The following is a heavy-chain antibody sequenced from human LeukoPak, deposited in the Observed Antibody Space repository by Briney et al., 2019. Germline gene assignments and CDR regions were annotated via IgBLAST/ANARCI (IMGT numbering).Heavy chain of an antibody. V-gene: IGHV3-64D*09. CDR2: ISSDGGST. J-gene: IGHJ4*02. CDR1: GFTFSTYA. D-gene: IGHD3-22*01. Sequence: PGGSLRLSCSASGFTFSTYAMHWVRQAPGKGLEHVSAISSDGGSTYYADSVKGRFTISRDNSKNTLYLQMSSLTPEDTAMFYCVKDYYDSSGYYYFDYWGRGTLVTVSS. CDR3: VKDYYDSSGYYYFDY.